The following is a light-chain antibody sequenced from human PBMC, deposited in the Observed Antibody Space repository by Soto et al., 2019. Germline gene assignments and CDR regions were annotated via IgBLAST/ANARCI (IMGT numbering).Light chain of an antibody. CDR1: QDISNY. Sequence: DIQMTQSPSSLSASVGDRVTITCQASQDISNYLNWYQQKPGKAPKLLIYDASNLETGVPSGFSGSGSGTDFTFTITNLQPEDIATYFCQQYDSLPLTFGGGTEVEIK. CDR2: DAS. CDR3: QQYDSLPLT. J-gene: IGKJ4*01. V-gene: IGKV1-33*01.